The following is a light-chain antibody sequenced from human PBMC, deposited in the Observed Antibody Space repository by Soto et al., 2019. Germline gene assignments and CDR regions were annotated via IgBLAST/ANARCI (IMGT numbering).Light chain of an antibody. CDR1: STDVGSYNY. J-gene: IGLJ1*01. CDR2: EVN. CDR3: SSYLNYNSEV. Sequence: QSALTQPPPASGSPGQSVTISCTGTSTDVGSYNYVSWYQRHPGKAPKLIIYEVNKRPSGVPDRFSGSKSGNTASLTVSGLQAEDEADYYCSSYLNYNSEVFGTGTKVTVL. V-gene: IGLV2-8*01.